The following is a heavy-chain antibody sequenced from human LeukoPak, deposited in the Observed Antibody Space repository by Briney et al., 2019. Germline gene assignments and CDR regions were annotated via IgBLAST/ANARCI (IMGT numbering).Heavy chain of an antibody. CDR3: VTGIYSGWYYFDS. V-gene: IGHV1-2*04. CDR1: GYTFTGYY. CDR2: VNPNSGGT. J-gene: IGHJ4*02. Sequence: ASVKVSCKTSGYTFTGYYIHWVRQAPGQGLEWMGWVNPNSGGTNYAQKFQGWVTMTRDTSISTAYMELSRLKSDDTAVYYCVTGIYSGWYYFDSWGQGTLVTVSS. D-gene: IGHD5-12*01.